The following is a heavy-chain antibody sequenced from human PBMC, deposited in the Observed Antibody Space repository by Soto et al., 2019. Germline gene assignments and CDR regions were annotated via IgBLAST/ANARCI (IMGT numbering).Heavy chain of an antibody. V-gene: IGHV3-23*01. CDR3: AKVFQYYYHGMDV. J-gene: IGHJ6*02. Sequence: EVQLLESGGGLVQPGGSLRLSCAASGFTFSSSAMSWVRQAPGKGLEWVSAISDSGASTYYADSVKGRFTISRDNSKNTLYLQMNSLRAEDTALYYCAKVFQYYYHGMDVWGQGTTVTVSS. CDR2: ISDSGAST. CDR1: GFTFSSSA.